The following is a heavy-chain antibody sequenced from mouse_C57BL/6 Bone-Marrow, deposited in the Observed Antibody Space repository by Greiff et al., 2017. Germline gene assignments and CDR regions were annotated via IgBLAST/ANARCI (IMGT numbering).Heavy chain of an antibody. D-gene: IGHD4-1*01. CDR3: AGDLTGSGFDY. J-gene: IGHJ2*01. CDR2: IDPSDSYT. Sequence: QVQLQQPGAELVRPGTSVKLSCKASGYTFTSYWMHWVKQRPGHGLEWIGVIDPSDSYTNYNQKFKGKATLTVDTSSSTAYMQLSSLTSEDSAVYYCAGDLTGSGFDYWGQGTTLTVSS. V-gene: IGHV1-59*01. CDR1: GYTFTSYW.